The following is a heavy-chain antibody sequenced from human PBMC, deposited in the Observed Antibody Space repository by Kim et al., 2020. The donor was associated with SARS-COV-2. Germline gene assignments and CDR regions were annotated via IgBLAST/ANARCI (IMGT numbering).Heavy chain of an antibody. V-gene: IGHV3-9*01. D-gene: IGHD2-8*02. J-gene: IGHJ6*02. CDR3: AKIRWDFTDYGMDV. Sequence: YGDSGKGRFTISRDNAKNSLYLQKNSLGAEDTALYYCAKIRWDFTDYGMDVWGQGTTVTVSS.